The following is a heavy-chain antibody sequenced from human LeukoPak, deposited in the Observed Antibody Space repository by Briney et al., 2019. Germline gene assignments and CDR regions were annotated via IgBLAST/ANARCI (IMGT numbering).Heavy chain of an antibody. V-gene: IGHV3-30*04. CDR3: ARDPPIIYYDSSGYYFDY. D-gene: IGHD3-22*01. CDR1: GFTFSDYA. CDR2: ISYDGSNK. Sequence: GGSLRLSCAASGFTFSDYAMHWVRQAPGKGLEWVAVISYDGSNKYYADSVKGRFTISRGNSKNTLYLQMNSLRAEDTAVYYCARDPPIIYYDSSGYYFDYWGQGTLVTVSS. J-gene: IGHJ4*02.